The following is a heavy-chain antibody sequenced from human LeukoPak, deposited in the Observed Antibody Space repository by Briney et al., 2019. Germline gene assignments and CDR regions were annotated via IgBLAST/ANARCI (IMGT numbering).Heavy chain of an antibody. D-gene: IGHD3-10*01. CDR1: GYTFSDYY. CDR3: ARGLGLLWFGSNWFDP. CDR2: INPNSGGT. Sequence: ASVKVSCKASGYTFSDYYLHWVRQAPGQGLEWMGWINPNSGGTNYALKFQGRVTMSRDRSISTAYMEVTRLRSDDTAVYYCARGLGLLWFGSNWFDPWGQGTLVTVSS. J-gene: IGHJ5*02. V-gene: IGHV1-2*02.